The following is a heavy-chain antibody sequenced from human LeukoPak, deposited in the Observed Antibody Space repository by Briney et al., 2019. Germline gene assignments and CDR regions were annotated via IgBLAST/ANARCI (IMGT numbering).Heavy chain of an antibody. CDR3: ARPTSGFYRF. CDR1: GFTFSSYG. CDR2: ISGTGSTT. J-gene: IGHJ4*02. D-gene: IGHD3-10*01. V-gene: IGHV3-48*02. Sequence: GGSLRLSCVASGFTFSSYGMSWVRQSLGKGLEWVSYISGTGSTTAYGDSVKGRSTISRDNARDSLYLQMNSLRDEDTAVYYCARPTSGFYRFWGQGTLVTVSS.